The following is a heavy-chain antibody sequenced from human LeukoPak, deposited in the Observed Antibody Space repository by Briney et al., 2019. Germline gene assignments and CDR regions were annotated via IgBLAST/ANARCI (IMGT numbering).Heavy chain of an antibody. D-gene: IGHD1-7*01. V-gene: IGHV4-34*01. CDR3: ARWDGSTDF. CDR2: VNHSGST. Sequence: PSETLSLTCAVYGVSFSGYYWTWIRQPPGKGLEWIGEVNHSGSTNYNPSLKSRVTISVDTSKNQFSLKLTSVTAADTAVYYCARWDGSTDFWGQGTLVTVSS. J-gene: IGHJ4*02. CDR1: GVSFSGYY.